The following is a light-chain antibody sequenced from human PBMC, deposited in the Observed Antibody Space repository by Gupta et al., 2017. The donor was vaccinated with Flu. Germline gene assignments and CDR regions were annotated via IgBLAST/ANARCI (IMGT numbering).Light chain of an antibody. CDR1: QSISSY. Sequence: DIQITQSPSSLSASVGDRVTITFRASQSISSYLNWYKQKPGKAPKLLTSAAPSWQSGVPSWCTGNRFGTDLTLTSSSRQQGHFAAHSSQQIDSNPPGTSGQATKVQIK. CDR3: QQIDSNPPGT. J-gene: IGKJ1*01. V-gene: IGKV1-39*01. CDR2: AAP.